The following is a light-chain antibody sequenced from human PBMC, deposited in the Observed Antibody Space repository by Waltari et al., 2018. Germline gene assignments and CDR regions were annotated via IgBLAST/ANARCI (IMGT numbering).Light chain of an antibody. J-gene: IGKJ1*01. CDR3: QHYVRLPVT. CDR1: ESVSRA. Sequence: EIVLTQSPGTLSLSQGERVTLSCRASESVSRALAWYQQKPGQSPRRLMYGASTRATGIPDRVSCSGSGTDFSLTISILEPEDFAVYYCQHYVRLPVTFGQGTKVEIK. CDR2: GAS. V-gene: IGKV3-20*01.